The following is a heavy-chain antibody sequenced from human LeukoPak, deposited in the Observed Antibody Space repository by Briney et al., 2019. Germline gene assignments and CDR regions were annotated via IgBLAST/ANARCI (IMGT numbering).Heavy chain of an antibody. D-gene: IGHD3-22*01. CDR1: GFTFDDYA. Sequence: SLRLSCAASGFTFDDYAMHWVRQAPGKGLEWVSGISWNSGSIGYADSVKGRFTISRDNAKNSLYLQMNSLRAEDMALYYCAKDIESYYDSSGSFDLWGRGTLVTVSS. J-gene: IGHJ2*01. CDR2: ISWNSGSI. CDR3: AKDIESYYDSSGSFDL. V-gene: IGHV3-9*03.